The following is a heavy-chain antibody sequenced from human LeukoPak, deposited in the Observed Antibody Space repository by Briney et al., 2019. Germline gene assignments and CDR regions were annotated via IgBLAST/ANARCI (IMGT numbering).Heavy chain of an antibody. J-gene: IGHJ2*01. CDR2: ISPSGGST. CDR3: AKEPTSRGSGRGYFDL. D-gene: IGHD6-19*01. CDR1: GFTFTSYA. Sequence: PGGSLRLSCAASGFTFTSYAMSWVRQAPGKGLEWVSAISPSGGSTYYPDSVKGRFTIYRDNSKNTLYLQVNSLRAEDTAVYFCAKEPTSRGSGRGYFDLWGRGTLVTVPS. V-gene: IGHV3-23*01.